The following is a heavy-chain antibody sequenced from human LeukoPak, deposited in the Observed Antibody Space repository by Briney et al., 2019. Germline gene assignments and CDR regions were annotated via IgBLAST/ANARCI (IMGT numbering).Heavy chain of an antibody. CDR1: GGSISSYC. CDR2: IYYSGST. D-gene: IGHD2-21*02. Sequence: SETLSLTCTVSGGSISSYCWSWIRQPPGKGLEWIGYIYYSGSTNYNPSLKSRVTISVDTSKNQFSLKLSSVTAADTAVYYCATGGDGYWGQGTLVTVSS. V-gene: IGHV4-59*01. J-gene: IGHJ4*02. CDR3: ATGGDGY.